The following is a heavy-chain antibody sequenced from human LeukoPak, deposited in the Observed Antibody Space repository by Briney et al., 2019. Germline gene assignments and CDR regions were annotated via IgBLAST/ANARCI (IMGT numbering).Heavy chain of an antibody. CDR3: ARDGSGRDFSLDY. V-gene: IGHV3-7*04. CDR2: IRNVGTNI. CDR1: GFDIRHYY. Sequence: GGSLRLFCLASGFDIRHYYMSWVRQAPRKGLEWVADIRNVGTNIYNVDSVRGRFTISRDDAKNSLFLQMNSLKDEDTAVYYCARDGSGRDFSLDYWGQGTLVTVSS. D-gene: IGHD3-10*01. J-gene: IGHJ4*02.